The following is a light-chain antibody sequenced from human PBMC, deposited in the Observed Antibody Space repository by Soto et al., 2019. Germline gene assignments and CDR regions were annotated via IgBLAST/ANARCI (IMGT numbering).Light chain of an antibody. CDR3: QLSDSTLT. CDR1: QDISNY. Sequence: DIQRTQSPSSLSASVGDRVTITCQASQDISNYLNWYQQKPGKAPKLLIYAASSVQGGVPSRFSGSGSGTDFTLTISSLTPEDFATYYCQLSDSTLTFGQGTRLEIK. CDR2: AAS. V-gene: IGKV1-39*01. J-gene: IGKJ5*01.